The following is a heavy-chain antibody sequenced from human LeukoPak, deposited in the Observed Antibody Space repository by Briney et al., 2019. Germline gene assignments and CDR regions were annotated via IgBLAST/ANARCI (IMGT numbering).Heavy chain of an antibody. D-gene: IGHD1-26*01. CDR3: ARDYSGGSYSSGYFDY. Sequence: GGSLRLSCAASGLTFSSYWMSWVRQAPGKGLEWVANIKQDGSEKYYVDSVKGRFTISRDNAKNSLYLQMNSLRAEDTAVYYCARDYSGGSYSSGYFDYWGQGTLVTVSS. V-gene: IGHV3-7*01. CDR1: GLTFSSYW. CDR2: IKQDGSEK. J-gene: IGHJ4*02.